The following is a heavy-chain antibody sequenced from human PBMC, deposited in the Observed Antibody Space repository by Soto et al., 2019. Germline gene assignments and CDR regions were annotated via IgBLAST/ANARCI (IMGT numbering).Heavy chain of an antibody. J-gene: IGHJ4*02. Sequence: ASVKVSCKVSGYTLTELSMHWVRQAPGKGLEWMGGFDPEDGETIYAQKFQGRVTMTEDTSTDTAYMELSSLRSEDTAVYYCATANNFNYYGSGSYKGLVYWGQGTLVTVSP. CDR1: GYTLTELS. CDR2: FDPEDGET. V-gene: IGHV1-24*01. CDR3: ATANNFNYYGSGSYKGLVY. D-gene: IGHD3-10*01.